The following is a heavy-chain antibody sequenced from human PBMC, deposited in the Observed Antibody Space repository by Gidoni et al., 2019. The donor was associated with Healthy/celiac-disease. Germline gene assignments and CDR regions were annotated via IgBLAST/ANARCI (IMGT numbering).Heavy chain of an antibody. J-gene: IGHJ4*02. V-gene: IGHV3-7*01. Sequence: VQLVESGGGLVQPGGSLRLSCAASGFTFSSSWMSWVRQAPGKGLEWVANIKQDGSERYYVDSVKGRFTISRDNAKNSLYLQMNSLRAEDTAVYYCAREPLIAVPFDYWGQGTLVTVSS. D-gene: IGHD6-19*01. CDR2: IKQDGSER. CDR3: AREPLIAVPFDY. CDR1: GFTFSSSW.